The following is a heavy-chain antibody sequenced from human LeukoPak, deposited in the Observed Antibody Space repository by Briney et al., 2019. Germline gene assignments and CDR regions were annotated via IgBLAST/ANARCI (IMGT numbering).Heavy chain of an antibody. CDR3: AGGVGATTYF. Sequence: KSSETLSLPCTVSVGSISISDDFWGWIRQPPGKGLEWIEVIYYGGSNYYHPSLKSRVTISMDTSKSQFSLRLTSVTAADTAVYYCAGGVGATTYFWGQGTLVTVSS. V-gene: IGHV4-39*07. D-gene: IGHD1-26*01. CDR1: VGSISISDDF. J-gene: IGHJ4*02. CDR2: IYYGGSN.